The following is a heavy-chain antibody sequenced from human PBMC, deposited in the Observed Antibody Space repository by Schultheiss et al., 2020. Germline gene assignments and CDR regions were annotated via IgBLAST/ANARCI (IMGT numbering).Heavy chain of an antibody. Sequence: SATLSLTCTVSGGSISSGGYYWSWIRQHPGKGLEWIGYIYHSGSTYYNPSLKSRVTISVDRSKNQFSLKLSSVTAADTAVYYCARGGRRLQPFVYWGQGTLVTVSS. CDR3: ARGGRRLQPFVY. CDR2: IYHSGST. D-gene: IGHD1-1*01. V-gene: IGHV4-30-2*01. J-gene: IGHJ4*02. CDR1: GGSISSGGYY.